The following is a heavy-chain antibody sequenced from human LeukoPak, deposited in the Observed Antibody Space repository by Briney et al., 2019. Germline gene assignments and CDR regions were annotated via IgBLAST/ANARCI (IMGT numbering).Heavy chain of an antibody. CDR1: GFTFSSYW. CDR3: ARGGVRGVVLDY. J-gene: IGHJ4*02. Sequence: GGSLRLSCAASGFTFSSYWMSWVRQAPGKGPEWVANIKQDGSDEYYVDSVKGRFTISRDNARNSLYLQMNSLRDEDTAVYYCARGGVRGVVLDYWGQGTLVTVSS. D-gene: IGHD3-10*01. CDR2: IKQDGSDE. V-gene: IGHV3-7*01.